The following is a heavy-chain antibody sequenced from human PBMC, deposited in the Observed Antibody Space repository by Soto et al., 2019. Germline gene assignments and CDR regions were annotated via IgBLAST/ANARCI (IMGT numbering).Heavy chain of an antibody. CDR3: AKDESTDFYESGDY. J-gene: IGHJ4*02. D-gene: IGHD3-22*01. CDR1: GFIFTNYA. V-gene: IGHV3-23*01. CDR2: ISYSGGSS. Sequence: GGSLRLSCAASGFIFTNYAMNWVRQAPGKGLEWVSTISYSGGSSHYADSVKGRFTISRDNARNTLDLQMNSLRADDTAVYYCAKDESTDFYESGDYWGKGILVTVSS.